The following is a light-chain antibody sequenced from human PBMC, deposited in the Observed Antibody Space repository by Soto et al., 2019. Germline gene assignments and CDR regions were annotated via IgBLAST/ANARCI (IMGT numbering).Light chain of an antibody. Sequence: EIVMTQSPATLSVSPGERATLSCRASQSVSSNLAWYQQKPGQAPRLLIYDASTRATGIPARFSGSGSGTEFTLTISSLQSEDFAVYYCQQYNNWPVIFGQGTKLEIK. CDR3: QQYNNWPVI. CDR2: DAS. V-gene: IGKV3-15*01. CDR1: QSVSSN. J-gene: IGKJ2*01.